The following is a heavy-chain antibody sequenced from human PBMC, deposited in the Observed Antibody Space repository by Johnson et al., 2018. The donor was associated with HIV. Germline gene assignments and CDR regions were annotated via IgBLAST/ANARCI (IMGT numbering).Heavy chain of an antibody. CDR1: GFTFSSYG. Sequence: QVLLVESGGGVVQPGGSLRLSCAALGFTFSSYGMHWVRQAPGKGLEWVANLKQDGSNKYYADSVKGRFTISRDNSKNTLYLQMNSLRAEDTAVYYCARDRVGAKAFDMWGQGTMVTVSS. V-gene: IGHV3-30*02. D-gene: IGHD1-26*01. CDR2: LKQDGSNK. J-gene: IGHJ3*02. CDR3: ARDRVGAKAFDM.